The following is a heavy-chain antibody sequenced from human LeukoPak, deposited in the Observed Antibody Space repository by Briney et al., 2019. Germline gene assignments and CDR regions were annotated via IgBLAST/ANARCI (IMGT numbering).Heavy chain of an antibody. J-gene: IGHJ4*02. CDR3: ARQGGAEADY. CDR1: GGSISSRSYY. D-gene: IGHD3-16*01. Sequence: SETLSLTCTVSGGSISSRSYYWGWIRQPPGKGLEWIGSMYYSGSTYYKPSLKSRLIISVDTSKNQFSLKLSSVTAADTAVYYCARQGGAEADYWGQGALVTVSS. CDR2: MYYSGST. V-gene: IGHV4-39*01.